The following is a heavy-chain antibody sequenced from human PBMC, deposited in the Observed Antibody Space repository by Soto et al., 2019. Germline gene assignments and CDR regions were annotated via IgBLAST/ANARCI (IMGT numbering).Heavy chain of an antibody. J-gene: IGHJ5*02. Sequence: GGSLRLSCAASGFTFSSYDMHWVRQATGKGLEWVSAIGTAGDTYYPGSVKGRFTISRENAKNSLYLQMNSLRAEDTAVYYCARGGRTNDEWGWGNWFDPWGQGTLVTVSS. V-gene: IGHV3-13*01. D-gene: IGHD1-1*01. CDR3: ARGGRTNDEWGWGNWFDP. CDR2: IGTAGDT. CDR1: GFTFSSYD.